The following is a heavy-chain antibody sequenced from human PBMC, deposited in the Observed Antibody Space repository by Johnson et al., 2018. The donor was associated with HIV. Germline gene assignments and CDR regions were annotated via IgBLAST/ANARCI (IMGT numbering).Heavy chain of an antibody. CDR2: IDWDGGRP. Sequence: VQLLESGGGVVRPGGSLRLSCAASGFTFDDYGMSWVRHAPGKGLEWVSGIDWDGGRPGYVDSVKGRFTISRDNSKTTLYLQMNSLRAEDTGVYYCTKGGGHSSSDHDAFDIWGQGTMVTVSS. V-gene: IGHV3-20*04. D-gene: IGHD6-6*01. J-gene: IGHJ3*02. CDR3: TKGGGHSSSDHDAFDI. CDR1: GFTFDDYG.